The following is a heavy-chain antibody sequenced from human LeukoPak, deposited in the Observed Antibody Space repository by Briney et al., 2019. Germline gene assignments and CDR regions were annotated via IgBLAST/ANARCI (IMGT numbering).Heavy chain of an antibody. CDR3: EKHEGEVAQFDY. Sequence: GESLKISCKGSGYSFAYYWIGWVRQMPRKGLEWMGIIYPGDSGITYSPSFQGHVTILVDKSINTAYLQWIRMKASDTAMYYCEKHEGEVAQFDYWGQGTLVTVSS. CDR2: IYPGDSGI. D-gene: IGHD3-16*01. CDR1: GYSFAYYW. J-gene: IGHJ4*02. V-gene: IGHV5-51*01.